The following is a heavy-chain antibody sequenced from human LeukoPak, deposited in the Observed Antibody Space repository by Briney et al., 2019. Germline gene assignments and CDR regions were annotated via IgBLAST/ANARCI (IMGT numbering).Heavy chain of an antibody. CDR3: GRHFGGSSGSFYTDY. CDR1: GDSISNHY. V-gene: IGHV4-59*08. Sequence: PSETLSLTCTVSGDSISNHYWNWIRQPPGKGLEWIGYVFSSGSTDYNPSLKSRVTMSLDTSRNLFSLSLTSVTAADTAVYYCGRHFGGSSGSFYTDYWGQGTLVTVSS. D-gene: IGHD3-10*01. CDR2: VFSSGST. J-gene: IGHJ4*02.